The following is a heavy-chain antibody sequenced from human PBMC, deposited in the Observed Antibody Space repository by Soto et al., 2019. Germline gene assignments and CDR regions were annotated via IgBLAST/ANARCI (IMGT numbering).Heavy chain of an antibody. Sequence: KPSETLSLTCTVSGASIRSSSHYWGWIRQPPGKGLEWIVSKHYTGNGYDNLSLKSRVTISVDTSKNQFSLRLSSVTAADTAVYYCVGQSYDVLAGSVNWFDPWGQGTLVTVSS. CDR1: GASIRSSSHY. V-gene: IGHV4-39*01. J-gene: IGHJ5*02. D-gene: IGHD3-9*01. CDR2: KHYTGNG. CDR3: VGQSYDVLAGSVNWFDP.